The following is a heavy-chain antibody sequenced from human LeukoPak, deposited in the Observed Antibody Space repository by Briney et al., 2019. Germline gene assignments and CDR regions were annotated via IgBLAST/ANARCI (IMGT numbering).Heavy chain of an antibody. J-gene: IGHJ6*03. Sequence: GASVKVSCKASGYTFTGYYMHWVRQAPGQGLEWMGWINPNSGGTNYAQKFQGRVTMTRDTSISTAYMELSRLRSDDTAVYYCARVRTGTPVYMDVWGKGTTVTVSS. D-gene: IGHD1-1*01. CDR1: GYTFTGYY. CDR3: ARVRTGTPVYMDV. V-gene: IGHV1-2*02. CDR2: INPNSGGT.